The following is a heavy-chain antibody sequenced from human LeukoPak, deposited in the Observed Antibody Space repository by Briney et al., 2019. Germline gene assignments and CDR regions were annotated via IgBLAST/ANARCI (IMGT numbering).Heavy chain of an antibody. CDR1: GYTFTSYA. Sequence: ASVKVSCKASGYTFTSYALHWVRQAPGQRLEWMGWINGGNGNIRYSQKFQGRVTITRDTSASTAYMEMSSLRSEDTAVYFCARGVGDGYNSPFDYWGQGTLVTVSS. V-gene: IGHV1-3*01. D-gene: IGHD5-24*01. J-gene: IGHJ4*02. CDR2: INGGNGNI. CDR3: ARGVGDGYNSPFDY.